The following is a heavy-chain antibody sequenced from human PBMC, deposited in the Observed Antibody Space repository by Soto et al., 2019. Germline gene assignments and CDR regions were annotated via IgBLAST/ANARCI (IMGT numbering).Heavy chain of an antibody. Sequence: EGQLVESGGGLVQPGGSLRLSCAASGFTFSRNNMNWVRQAPGKGLEWIAYISSSSSTVYYADSVKARFTISRDNAKNSLFLQMNSLRGEDTAVYYCARYDYDKNRGAFDIWGQGTMVTVSS. CDR2: ISSSSSTV. V-gene: IGHV3-48*01. D-gene: IGHD4-17*01. CDR3: ARYDYDKNRGAFDI. J-gene: IGHJ3*02. CDR1: GFTFSRNN.